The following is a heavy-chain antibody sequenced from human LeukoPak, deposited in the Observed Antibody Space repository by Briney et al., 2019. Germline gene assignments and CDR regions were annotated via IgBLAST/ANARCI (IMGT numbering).Heavy chain of an antibody. CDR1: GFHVSDKY. CDR3: TTGIDRGVVYDY. D-gene: IGHD3-10*01. V-gene: IGHV3-15*01. J-gene: IGHJ4*02. CDR2: IKSKADGETT. Sequence: GGSLRLSCAASGFHVSDKYMSWVRQAPGKGLEWVGRIKSKADGETTDYTAPVKGRFTISRDDSKNTLYLQMNSLKTEDTAVYYCTTGIDRGVVYDYWGQGTLVTVSS.